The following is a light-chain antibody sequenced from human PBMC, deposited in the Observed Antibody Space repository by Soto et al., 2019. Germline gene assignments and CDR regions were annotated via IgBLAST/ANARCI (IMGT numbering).Light chain of an antibody. V-gene: IGLV2-14*01. J-gene: IGLJ2*01. CDR1: SCDVGGYND. CDR2: DVS. CDR3: SSDTSSSTLDVV. Sequence: QSALTQPASASGSPGQSVTISCTGTSCDVGGYNDVSCYQQHPGKAPILLIYDVSNRPSGVSNRFSGSKSANTASLTTSGLHAEDEDDYYCSSDTSSSTLDVVFGGGTKLTVL.